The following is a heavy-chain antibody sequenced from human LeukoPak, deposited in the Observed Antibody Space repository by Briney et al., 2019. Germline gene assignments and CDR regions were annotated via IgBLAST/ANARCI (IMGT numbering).Heavy chain of an antibody. CDR1: GGSISSSSYY. D-gene: IGHD3-22*01. CDR3: ARREATMILGDAFDI. V-gene: IGHV4-39*01. J-gene: IGHJ3*02. Sequence: PSETLSLTCTVSGGSISSSSYYWGWIRQPPGKGLEWIGSIYYSGSTYYNPSLKSRVTISVYTSRNQFSLKLSSVTAADTAVYYCARREATMILGDAFDIWGQGTMVTVSS. CDR2: IYYSGST.